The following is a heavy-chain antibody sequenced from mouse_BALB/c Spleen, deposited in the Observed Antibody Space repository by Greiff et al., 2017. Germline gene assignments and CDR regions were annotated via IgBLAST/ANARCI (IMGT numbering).Heavy chain of an antibody. CDR1: GFTFSSYT. Sequence: EVQLVESGGGLVQPGGSLKLSCAASGFTFSSYTMSWVRQTPEKRLAWVAYISNGGGSTYYPDTVKGRFTISRDNAKNTLYLQMSSLKSEDTAMYYCARQGYGNYDAMDYWGQGTSVTVSS. D-gene: IGHD2-10*02. V-gene: IGHV5-12-2*01. CDR3: ARQGYGNYDAMDY. CDR2: ISNGGGST. J-gene: IGHJ4*01.